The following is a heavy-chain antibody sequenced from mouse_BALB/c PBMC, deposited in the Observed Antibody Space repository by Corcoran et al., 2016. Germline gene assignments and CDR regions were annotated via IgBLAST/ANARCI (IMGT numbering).Heavy chain of an antibody. Sequence: DVQLQESGPGLVKPSQSLSLTCSVTGYSITSGYYWNWIRQFPGNKLEWMGYISYDGSNNYNPSLKNRISITRDPSKNQFFLKLNSVTTEDTATYYCARDDGNYGAWFAYWGQGTLVTVSA. J-gene: IGHJ3*01. CDR1: GYSITSGYY. CDR2: ISYDGSN. V-gene: IGHV3-6*02. D-gene: IGHD2-1*01. CDR3: ARDDGNYGAWFAY.